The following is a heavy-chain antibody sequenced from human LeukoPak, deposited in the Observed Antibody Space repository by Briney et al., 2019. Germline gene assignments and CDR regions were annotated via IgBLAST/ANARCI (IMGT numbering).Heavy chain of an antibody. CDR2: IIPIFGTA. V-gene: IGHV1-69*05. J-gene: IGHJ4*02. Sequence: SVKVSCKASGGTFSSYAISWVRQAPGQGLEWMGGIIPIFGTANYAQKFQERVTITRDMSTSTAYMELSSLRSEDTAVYYCAAGGYCSGGSCYFWGQGTLVTVSP. CDR1: GGTFSSYA. CDR3: AAGGYCSGGSCYF. D-gene: IGHD2-15*01.